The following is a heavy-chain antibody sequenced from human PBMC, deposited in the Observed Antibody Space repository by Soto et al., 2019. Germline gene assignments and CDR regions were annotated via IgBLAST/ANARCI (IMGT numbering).Heavy chain of an antibody. CDR1: GGSFSGYY. J-gene: IGHJ4*02. Sequence: SETLSLTCAVYGGSFSGYYWTWIRQPPVTGLEWIGEINHSVSTNHNPSLKSRFTISGYTSKDEFSLKLNSVTAADTAVYYCARDKITGLFDYWGQGTLVTVSS. D-gene: IGHD1-1*01. V-gene: IGHV4-34*01. CDR3: ARDKITGLFDY. CDR2: INHSVST.